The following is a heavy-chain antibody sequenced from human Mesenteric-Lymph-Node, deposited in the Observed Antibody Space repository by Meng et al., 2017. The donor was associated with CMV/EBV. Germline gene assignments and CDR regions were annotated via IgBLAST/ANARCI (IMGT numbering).Heavy chain of an antibody. D-gene: IGHD6-13*01. CDR3: ARIDKPGIAAAGTL. Sequence: KTSGYTFTVHDLHWLRQAPGQGLEWMGRIAAYTGVTDYVQRFQGRVTMTRDTSISTAYMELSRLRSDDTAVYYCARIDKPGIAAAGTLWGQGTLVTVSS. V-gene: IGHV1-2*06. J-gene: IGHJ4*02. CDR1: GYTFTVHD. CDR2: IAAYTGVT.